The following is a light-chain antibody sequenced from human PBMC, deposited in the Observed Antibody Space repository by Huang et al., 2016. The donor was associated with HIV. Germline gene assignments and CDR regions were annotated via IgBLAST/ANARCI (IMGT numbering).Light chain of an antibody. V-gene: IGKV3-11*01. J-gene: IGKJ4*01. CDR2: DAS. CDR1: QSVSDF. CDR3: QQRSKWPLT. Sequence: EIVLTQSPATLSLSPGQRVTLSCRASQSVSDFLAWYQQTPGQAPRLLIYDASKRATGIPARFSGSGAGTDVTLTISSHEPEDFAVYYCQQRSKWPLTFGGGTKVESK.